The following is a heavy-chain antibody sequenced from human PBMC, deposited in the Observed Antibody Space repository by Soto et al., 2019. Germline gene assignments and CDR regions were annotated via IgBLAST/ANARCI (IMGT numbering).Heavy chain of an antibody. V-gene: IGHV4-59*01. CDR2: IWDSGTS. CDR1: GASISSNY. D-gene: IGHD3-10*01. Sequence: QMQLQESGPGLVKPSETLSLSCAVSGASISSNYWNWIRQPPGRGLEWIGFIWDSGTSNYNPSLKSRATISIDTSKNQFSLKLTSVAAADTAVYYCASYASGTYPFLDQWGRGTLVTVSS. CDR3: ASYASGTYPFLDQ. J-gene: IGHJ4*02.